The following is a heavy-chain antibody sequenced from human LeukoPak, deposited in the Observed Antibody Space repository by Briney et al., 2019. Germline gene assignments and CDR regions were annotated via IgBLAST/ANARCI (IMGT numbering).Heavy chain of an antibody. V-gene: IGHV4-59*08. D-gene: IGHD3-10*01. CDR2: VSYTGRT. CDR3: ARAGWIITSGIDY. CDR1: GGSLSGHY. Sequence: PSETLSLTCTVSGGSLSGHYWSWIRQPPGKRLEWIGYVSYTGRTKYNPSLQSRVTISVDTSKNEFSLNLNSVTAADTAVYYCARAGWIITSGIDYWGQGALVTVSS. J-gene: IGHJ4*02.